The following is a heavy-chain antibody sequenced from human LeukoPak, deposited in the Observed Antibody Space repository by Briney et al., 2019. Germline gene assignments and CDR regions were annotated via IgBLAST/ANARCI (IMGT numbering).Heavy chain of an antibody. CDR1: GYTFTTYA. J-gene: IGHJ3*02. CDR3: ARNRGYCSGGSCTLAALDI. D-gene: IGHD2-15*01. V-gene: IGHV1-3*03. CDR2: INAGNGNT. Sequence: PEASVTVSCKASGYTFTTYAMHWVRQAPGQRLEWMGWINAGNGNTKYSQEFQGRVTITRDTSASTAYMELSSLISEDMAVYYCARNRGYCSGGSCTLAALDIWGQGTMVTVSS.